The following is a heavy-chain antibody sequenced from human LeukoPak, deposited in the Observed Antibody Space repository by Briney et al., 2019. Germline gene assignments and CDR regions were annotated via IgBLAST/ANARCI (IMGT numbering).Heavy chain of an antibody. CDR3: ARDLKGYHRAGFDY. Sequence: SETLSLTCTVSGGSISSYYWSWIRQPPGKGLEWIGYIYYSGSTNYNPSLKSRVTISVDTSKNQFSLKLSSVTAADTAVYYCARDLKGYHRAGFDYWGRGTLVTVSS. CDR2: IYYSGST. D-gene: IGHD1-14*01. V-gene: IGHV4-59*01. J-gene: IGHJ4*02. CDR1: GGSISSYY.